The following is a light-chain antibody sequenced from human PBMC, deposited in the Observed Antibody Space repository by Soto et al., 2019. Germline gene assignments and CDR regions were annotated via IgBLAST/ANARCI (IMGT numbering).Light chain of an antibody. CDR1: HDISNY. V-gene: IGKV1-33*01. CDR2: DVS. Sequence: DIQMTQSPSSLSASVGDRVTITCRASHDISNYLSWYQQKPGKAPKVLIYDVSNLETGVPSRFSGSDSGTEFTFTISSLQSEDIATYYCQQHADLPITFGQGTRLEIK. CDR3: QQHADLPIT. J-gene: IGKJ5*01.